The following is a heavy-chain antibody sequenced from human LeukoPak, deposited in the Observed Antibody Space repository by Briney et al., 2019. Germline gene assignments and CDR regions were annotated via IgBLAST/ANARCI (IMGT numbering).Heavy chain of an antibody. CDR3: AREPHYYGSGSSERFDP. CDR1: GGSISSGDYY. J-gene: IGHJ5*02. Sequence: PSETLSLTCTVSGGSISSGDYYWSWIRQPPGKGLEWIGYIYYSGSTYYNPSLKSRVTISVDTSKNQFSLKLSSVTAADTAVYYCAREPHYYGSGSSERFDPWGQGTLVTASS. D-gene: IGHD3-10*01. V-gene: IGHV4-30-4*01. CDR2: IYYSGST.